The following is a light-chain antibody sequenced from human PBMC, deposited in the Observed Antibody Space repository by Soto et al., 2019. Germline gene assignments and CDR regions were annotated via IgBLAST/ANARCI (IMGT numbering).Light chain of an antibody. V-gene: IGLV2-11*01. CDR3: CSYAGSYTHV. CDR2: DVT. Sequence: QSVLTQPRSVSGSPGQSVTISCTGTSSDVGGYNFVSWYQQYPGKAPKLIIYDVTKGPSGVPDRFSGFKSGNTASLTISGLQTDDEADYYCCSYAGSYTHVFGTGTKLTVL. J-gene: IGLJ1*01. CDR1: SSDVGGYNF.